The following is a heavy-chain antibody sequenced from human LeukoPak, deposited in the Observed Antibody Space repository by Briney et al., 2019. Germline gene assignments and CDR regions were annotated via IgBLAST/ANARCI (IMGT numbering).Heavy chain of an antibody. CDR2: ISYDGSDE. D-gene: IGHD6-13*01. CDR1: GFTFSSYG. Sequence: PGGSLRLSCAASGFTFSSYGMHWVRQAPGKGLEWVAVISYDGSDEYYVDSVRGRFTISRDNAKKSLYLQMNSLRAEDTAVYYCARDSQGYSSRSRAYYYYYMDVWGKGTTVTVSS. J-gene: IGHJ6*03. V-gene: IGHV3-30*03. CDR3: ARDSQGYSSRSRAYYYYYMDV.